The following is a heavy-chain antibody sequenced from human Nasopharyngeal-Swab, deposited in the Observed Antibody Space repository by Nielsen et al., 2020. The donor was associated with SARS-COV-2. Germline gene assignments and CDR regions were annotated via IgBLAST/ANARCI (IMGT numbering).Heavy chain of an antibody. J-gene: IGHJ4*02. CDR3: VRSSSWYYFDY. D-gene: IGHD6-13*01. CDR1: GDSVTTSDYY. Sequence: SETLSLTCTVSGDSVTTSDYYRGWIRQPPGEGLEWIGSLLSSGSSYSNPSLKSRLTISVDKSKNQFSLQLRSVTAADTAVYYCVRSSSWYYFDYWAQGTQVTVSS. CDR2: LLSSGSS. V-gene: IGHV4-39*01.